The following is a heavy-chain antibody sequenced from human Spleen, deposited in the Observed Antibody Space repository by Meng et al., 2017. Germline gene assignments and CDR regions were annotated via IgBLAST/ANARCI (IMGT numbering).Heavy chain of an antibody. CDR2: ISRSGSDI. CDR3: ARVPLPLSITIYGMDV. CDR1: EFTFSDYY. J-gene: IGHJ6*02. Sequence: GGSLRLSCAASEFTFSDYYMTWVRQAPGKGLEWVSYISRSGSDIYYADSVKGRFTISRDNVKNSLYLQMNSLRSDDTAVYYCARVPLPLSITIYGMDVWGQGTTVTVSS. D-gene: IGHD3-3*01. V-gene: IGHV3-11*01.